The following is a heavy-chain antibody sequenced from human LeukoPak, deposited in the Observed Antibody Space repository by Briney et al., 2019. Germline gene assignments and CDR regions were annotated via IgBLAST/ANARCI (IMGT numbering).Heavy chain of an antibody. D-gene: IGHD6-6*01. CDR2: INHSGST. V-gene: IGHV4-34*01. CDR3: ARVSSQYSSSYHFDY. CDR1: GGSFSGYY. Sequence: SETLSLTCAVYGGSFSGYYWSWIRQPPGKGLEWIGEINHSGSTNYNPSLKSRVTISVDTPKNQFSLKLSSVTAADTAVYYCARVSSQYSSSYHFDYWGQGTLVTVSS. J-gene: IGHJ4*02.